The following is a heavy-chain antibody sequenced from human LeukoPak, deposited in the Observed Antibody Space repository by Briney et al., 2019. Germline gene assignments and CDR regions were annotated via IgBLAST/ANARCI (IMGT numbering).Heavy chain of an antibody. Sequence: GATVKISCKVSGYTFTDYYMHWVQQAPGKGLEWMGLVDPEDGETIYAEKFQGRVTITADTSTDTAYMELSSLRSEDTAVYYCARDQADGWFDPWGQGTLVTVSS. CDR2: VDPEDGET. D-gene: IGHD5-24*01. CDR3: ARDQADGWFDP. J-gene: IGHJ5*02. CDR1: GYTFTDYY. V-gene: IGHV1-69-2*01.